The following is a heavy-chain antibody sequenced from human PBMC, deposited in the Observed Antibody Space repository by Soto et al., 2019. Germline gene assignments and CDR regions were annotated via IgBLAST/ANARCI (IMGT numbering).Heavy chain of an antibody. CDR2: ISTTSTHT. Sequence: QVQLVESGGGLVKPGGFLRLSCAASGFTFSDFYMTWIRQAPGKGLEWISYISTTSTHTNYADSVKGRFTVSRDNANNSLYLEMNNLRGDDTAVYFCARDRDTYGHGFFDYWGRGALVTVSS. D-gene: IGHD5-18*01. CDR3: ARDRDTYGHGFFDY. CDR1: GFTFSDFY. J-gene: IGHJ4*02. V-gene: IGHV3-11*05.